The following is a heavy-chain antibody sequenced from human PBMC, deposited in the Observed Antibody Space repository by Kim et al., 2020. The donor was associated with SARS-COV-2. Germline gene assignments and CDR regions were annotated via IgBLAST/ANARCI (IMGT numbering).Heavy chain of an antibody. Sequence: GGSLRLSCVASGFTVGTDWMTWVRQAPGKGPEWVANINTDGCQRNYVDSVRGRFSISIDFAKNSLFLQMNSLRVEDTAVYYCAREPSAESTWGQGTLVTV. V-gene: IGHV3-7*03. J-gene: IGHJ5*02. CDR3: AREPSAEST. CDR1: GFTVGTDW. CDR2: INTDGCQR.